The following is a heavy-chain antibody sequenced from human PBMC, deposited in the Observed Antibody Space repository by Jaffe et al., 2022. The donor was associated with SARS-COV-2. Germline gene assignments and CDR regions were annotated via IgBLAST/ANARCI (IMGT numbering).Heavy chain of an antibody. J-gene: IGHJ4*02. CDR2: ISGNGDTT. CDR3: AKDLRGTHRVGYFDS. Sequence: EVQLLESGGGLLQPGGSLRLSCAASGFSFSSYAMSWVRQAPGKGLEWVSGISGNGDTTYYADSVKGRFTISRDNSKNTLYMQMNTLRAEDTAVYYCAKDLRGTHRVGYFDSWGQGTLVTVSS. D-gene: IGHD3-10*01. CDR1: GFSFSSYA. V-gene: IGHV3-23*01.